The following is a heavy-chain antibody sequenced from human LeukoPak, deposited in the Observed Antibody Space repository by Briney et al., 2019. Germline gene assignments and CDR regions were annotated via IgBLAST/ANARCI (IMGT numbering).Heavy chain of an antibody. CDR3: GRDPNGDYIGAFDF. V-gene: IGHV3-23*01. CDR1: GFTFSNYA. CDR2: ISGSGGRT. J-gene: IGHJ3*01. Sequence: GGSLRLSCAASGFTFSNYAFVWVRQAPGKGLEWVSDISGSGGRTIHADSVKGRFTISRDNSRNTLYLQMNSLRADDTAIYYCGRDPNGDYIGAFDFWGQGTMVSVSS. D-gene: IGHD4-17*01.